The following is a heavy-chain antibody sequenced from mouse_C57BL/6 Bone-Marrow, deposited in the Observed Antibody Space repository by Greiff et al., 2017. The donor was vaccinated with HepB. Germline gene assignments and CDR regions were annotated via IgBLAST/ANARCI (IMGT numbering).Heavy chain of an antibody. J-gene: IGHJ2*01. D-gene: IGHD1-1*01. V-gene: IGHV5-4*01. CDR2: ISDGGSYT. CDR3: AREDITTVVEYYFDY. Sequence: DVQLVESGGGLVKPGGSLKLSCAASGFTFSSYAMSWVRQTPEKRLEWVATISDGGSYTYYPDNVKGRFTISRDNAKNNLYLQMSHLKSEDTAMYYCAREDITTVVEYYFDYWGQGTTLTVSS. CDR1: GFTFSSYA.